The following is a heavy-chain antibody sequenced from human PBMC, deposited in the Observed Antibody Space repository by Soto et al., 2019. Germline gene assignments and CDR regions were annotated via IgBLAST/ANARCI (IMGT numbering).Heavy chain of an antibody. J-gene: IGHJ6*02. CDR1: GASISSGRYY. CDR3: ARHRYSYGGYYYYGMDV. V-gene: IGHV4-39*01. Sequence: SETLSLTCSVSGASISSGRYYWSWVRQPPGKGLEWIGSIYYSGSTYYNPSLKSRVTISVDTSKNQFSLKLSSVTAADTAVYYCARHRYSYGGYYYYGMDVWGQGTTVTV. D-gene: IGHD5-18*01. CDR2: IYYSGST.